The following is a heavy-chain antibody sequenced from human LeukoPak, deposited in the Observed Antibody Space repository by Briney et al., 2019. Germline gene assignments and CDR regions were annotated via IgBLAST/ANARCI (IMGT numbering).Heavy chain of an antibody. J-gene: IGHJ4*02. Sequence: SETLSLTCTVSGGSISGYYWSWIRQSPGEGLEWIGHIYYSGSTNYNPSLKSRVTISVDTSRNQFSLKLTSVTAADTAVYYCARNYDSSGYTTFAYWGQETLVTVSS. CDR2: IYYSGST. CDR1: GGSISGYY. V-gene: IGHV4-59*01. CDR3: ARNYDSSGYTTFAY. D-gene: IGHD3-22*01.